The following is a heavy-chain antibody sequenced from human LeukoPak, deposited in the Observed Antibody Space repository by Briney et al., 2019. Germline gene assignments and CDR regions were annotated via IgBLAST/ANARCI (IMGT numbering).Heavy chain of an antibody. D-gene: IGHD3-10*01. CDR2: IYTSGST. Sequence: SETLSLTCTVSGGSISSYYWSWIRQPAGKGLEWIGRIYTSGSTNYNPSLKSRAAMSVDTSKNQFSLKLSSVTAADTAVYYCARDGLVPVRGSYYGMDVWGQGTTVTVSS. V-gene: IGHV4-4*07. J-gene: IGHJ6*02. CDR1: GGSISSYY. CDR3: ARDGLVPVRGSYYGMDV.